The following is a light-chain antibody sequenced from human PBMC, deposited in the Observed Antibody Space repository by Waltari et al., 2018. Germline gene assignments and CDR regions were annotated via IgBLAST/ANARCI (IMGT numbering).Light chain of an antibody. Sequence: EIVLTLSPVTLSLSPGERATLSCRASQSVSRYLAWYQPKPGQAPRLLIYDTFSRASGIPARFSGSGSGTDFTLTISSLEPEDFAVYYCLHRSNWPPLFTFGPGTKVDIK. J-gene: IGKJ3*01. V-gene: IGKV3-11*01. CDR3: LHRSNWPPLFT. CDR2: DTF. CDR1: QSVSRY.